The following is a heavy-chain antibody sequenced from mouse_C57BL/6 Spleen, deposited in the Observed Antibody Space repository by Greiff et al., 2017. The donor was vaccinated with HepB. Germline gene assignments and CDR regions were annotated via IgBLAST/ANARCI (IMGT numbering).Heavy chain of an antibody. D-gene: IGHD4-1*01. Sequence: EVQRVESGGGLVKPGGSLKLSCAASGFTFSDYGMHWVRQAPEKGLEWVAYISSGSSTNYYADTVKGRFTISRDNAKNTLFLQMTSLRSEDTAMYYGARLTGTGLDYWGQGTTLTVSS. CDR3: ARLTGTGLDY. CDR1: GFTFSDYG. J-gene: IGHJ2*01. CDR2: ISSGSSTN. V-gene: IGHV5-17*01.